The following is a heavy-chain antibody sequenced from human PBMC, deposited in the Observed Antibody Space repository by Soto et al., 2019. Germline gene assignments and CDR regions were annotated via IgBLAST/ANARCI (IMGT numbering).Heavy chain of an antibody. CDR2: INPNSGGT. CDR3: ASAARPSKYYYYYYGMDV. J-gene: IGHJ6*02. CDR1: GYTFTGYY. D-gene: IGHD6-6*01. V-gene: IGHV1-2*02. Sequence: ASVKVSCKASGYTFTGYYMHWVRQAPGQGLEWMGWINPNSGGTNYAQKFQGRVTMTRDTSISTAYMELSRLRSDDTAMYYCASAARPSKYYYYYYGMDVWGQGTTVTVSS.